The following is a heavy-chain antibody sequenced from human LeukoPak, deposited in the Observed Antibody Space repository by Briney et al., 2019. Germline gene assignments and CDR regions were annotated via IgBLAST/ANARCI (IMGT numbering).Heavy chain of an antibody. CDR1: GYTFTSYG. J-gene: IGHJ3*02. V-gene: IGHV1-2*02. Sequence: GASVKVSCKASGYTFTSYGISWVRQAPGQGLEWMGWINPNSGGTKYAQIFQGRVTMTRDTSIITVYMELSRLKSDDTAVYYCARGPSHGGFDIWGQGTMVTVSS. CDR2: INPNSGGT. CDR3: ARGPSHGGFDI.